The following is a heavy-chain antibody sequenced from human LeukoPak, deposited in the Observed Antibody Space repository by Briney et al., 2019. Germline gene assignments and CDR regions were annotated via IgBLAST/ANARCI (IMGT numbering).Heavy chain of an antibody. V-gene: IGHV3-7*03. D-gene: IGHD2-15*01. J-gene: IGHJ5*02. Sequence: GGSLRLSCAASGFTFSSYSMNWVRQAPGKGLEWVANIKQDGSEKYYVDSVKGRFTISGDNAKNSLYLQMNSLRAEDTAVYYCARSGEDCSGGSCYFNWFDPWGQGTLVTVSS. CDR3: ARSGEDCSGGSCYFNWFDP. CDR2: IKQDGSEK. CDR1: GFTFSSYS.